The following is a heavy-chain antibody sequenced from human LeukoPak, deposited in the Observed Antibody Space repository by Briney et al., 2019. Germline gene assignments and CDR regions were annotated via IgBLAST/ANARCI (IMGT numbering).Heavy chain of an antibody. CDR3: ARVLYYDSSGYYYPVAFDI. V-gene: IGHV1-2*02. CDR1: GYTFTGYY. CDR2: INPTSGGT. J-gene: IGHJ3*02. D-gene: IGHD3-22*01. Sequence: GASVKVSCKASGYTFTGYYMHWVRQAPGQGLEWMGWINPTSGGTNYAQKFQGRVTMTRDTSISTAYMELSRLRSDDTAVYYCARVLYYDSSGYYYPVAFDIWGQGTMVTVSS.